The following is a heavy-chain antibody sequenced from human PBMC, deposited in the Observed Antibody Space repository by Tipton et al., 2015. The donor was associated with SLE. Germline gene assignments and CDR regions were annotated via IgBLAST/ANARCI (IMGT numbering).Heavy chain of an antibody. Sequence: TLSLTCAVYGGSFSGYYWSWIRQPPGKGLEWIGEINHSGSTNYNPSLKSRVTMSVDTSKNQFSLKLSSVTAADTAVYYCARDLGIAVAAPYNWFDPWGQGTLVTVSS. CDR1: GGSFSGYY. D-gene: IGHD6-19*01. CDR3: ARDLGIAVAAPYNWFDP. CDR2: INHSGST. V-gene: IGHV4-34*01. J-gene: IGHJ5*02.